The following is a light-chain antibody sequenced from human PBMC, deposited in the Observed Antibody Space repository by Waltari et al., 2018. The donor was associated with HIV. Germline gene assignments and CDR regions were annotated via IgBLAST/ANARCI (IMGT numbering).Light chain of an antibody. Sequence: FMLTQPRSVSESPGKTVTISCTRSSGSIGSNYVQWYQQRPGSSPTTVIYEDDQRPSGVPGRFAGSMDRSSNSAALTISGLMTEDEADYYCQSYDSNTRIFGTGTKVTVL. V-gene: IGLV6-57*01. CDR1: SGSIGSNY. CDR2: EDD. J-gene: IGLJ1*01. CDR3: QSYDSNTRI.